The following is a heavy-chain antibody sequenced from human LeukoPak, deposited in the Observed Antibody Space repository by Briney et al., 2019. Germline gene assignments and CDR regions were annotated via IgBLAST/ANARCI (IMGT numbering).Heavy chain of an antibody. V-gene: IGHV1-69*13. CDR1: GGTFSSYA. D-gene: IGHD3-22*01. CDR2: IIPIFGTA. Sequence: SVKVSCKASGGTFSSYAISWVRQAPGQGLEWMGGIIPIFGTANYAQKFQGRVTITADESTSTAYMELSSLRSEDTAVYYCARSRHYYGSSGYPPELGYWGQGTLVTVSS. CDR3: ARSRHYYGSSGYPPELGY. J-gene: IGHJ4*02.